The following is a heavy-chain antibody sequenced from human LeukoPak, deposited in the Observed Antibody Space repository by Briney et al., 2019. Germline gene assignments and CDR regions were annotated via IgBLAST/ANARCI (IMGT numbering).Heavy chain of an antibody. D-gene: IGHD6-6*01. J-gene: IGHJ4*02. CDR3: ARRHVEYSSSSDPYYFDY. CDR1: GGSISSYY. CDR2: LYYSGST. Sequence: SETLSLTCTVSGGSISSYYWTWVRQPPGKGLEWIGSLYYSGSTNYNPSLKSRVTISVDTSKNQFSLRLSSVTAADTAVYYCARRHVEYSSSSDPYYFDYWGQGTLVTVSS. V-gene: IGHV4-59*01.